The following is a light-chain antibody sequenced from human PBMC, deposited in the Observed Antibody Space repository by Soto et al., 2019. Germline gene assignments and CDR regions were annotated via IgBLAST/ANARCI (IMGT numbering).Light chain of an antibody. Sequence: DTLLTQSPATLSLSAGDTATLTCRASQSIDTSLAWHQQKPGRAPRLLIHGASTMQGGVPARFSGSGSGTDFALTISSLQPEDFAAYYCQQSDSTPRTFGQGTKVDIK. CDR3: QQSDSTPRT. CDR2: GAS. J-gene: IGKJ1*01. V-gene: IGKV1-39*01. CDR1: QSIDTS.